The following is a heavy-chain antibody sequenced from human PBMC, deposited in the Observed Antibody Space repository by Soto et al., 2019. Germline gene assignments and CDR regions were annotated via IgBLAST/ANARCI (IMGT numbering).Heavy chain of an antibody. CDR2: ILHDGNYK. D-gene: IGHD3-16*01. CDR3: ARDRNFVFDY. Sequence: QVQLVESGGGVVQPGRSLRLSCAASGFSLNNYGMHWVRQAPGKGLEWVAVILHDGNYKDYADSVKGRFTISRDSSKNALYMQMDSLRAEDTAVYYCARDRNFVFDYWGQGTLVTVSS. V-gene: IGHV3-33*01. CDR1: GFSLNNYG. J-gene: IGHJ4*02.